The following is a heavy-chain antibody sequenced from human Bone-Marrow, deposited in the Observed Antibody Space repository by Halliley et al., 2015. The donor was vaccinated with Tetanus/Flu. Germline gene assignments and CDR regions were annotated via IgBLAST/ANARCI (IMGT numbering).Heavy chain of an antibody. CDR3: VTGKGWLPDY. D-gene: IGHD6-19*01. CDR2: VYDSGNT. J-gene: IGHJ4*02. Sequence: GKGLEWIEYVYDSGNTNYNPPLKSRVAISRGTSKTQFSLNLSSVTAADTALYYCVTGKGWLPDYWGQGTLVPVSS. V-gene: IGHV4-59*01.